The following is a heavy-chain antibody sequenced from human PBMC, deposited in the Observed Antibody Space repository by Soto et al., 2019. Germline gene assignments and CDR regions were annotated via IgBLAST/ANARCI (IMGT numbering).Heavy chain of an antibody. J-gene: IGHJ4*02. CDR1: GYTFTSYG. CDR2: ISAYNGNT. Sequence: ASVKVSCKASGYTFTSYGISWVRQAPGQGLEWMGWISAYNGNTNYAQKLQGRVTMTTDTSTSTAYMELRSLRSDDTAVYYCARETRRYYDFWSRYYDYFDYWGQGTLVTVSS. CDR3: ARETRRYYDFWSRYYDYFDY. V-gene: IGHV1-18*01. D-gene: IGHD3-3*01.